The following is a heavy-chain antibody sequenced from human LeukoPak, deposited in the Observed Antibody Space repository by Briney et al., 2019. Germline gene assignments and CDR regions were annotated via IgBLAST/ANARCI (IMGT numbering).Heavy chain of an antibody. J-gene: IGHJ6*03. CDR2: ISWNSGSI. V-gene: IGHV3-9*01. Sequence: GRSLRLSCAASGFTFDDYAMHWVRQAPGRGLEWVSGISWNSGSIGYADSVKGRFTISRDNAKNSLYLQMNSLRAEDTALYYCARGVTIFGVAPPYYYYMDVWGKGTTVTVSS. CDR3: ARGVTIFGVAPPYYYYMDV. D-gene: IGHD3-3*01. CDR1: GFTFDDYA.